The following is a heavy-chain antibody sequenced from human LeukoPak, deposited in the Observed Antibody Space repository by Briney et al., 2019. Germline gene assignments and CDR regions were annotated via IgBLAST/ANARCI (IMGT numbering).Heavy chain of an antibody. Sequence: PGGSLRLSCAASGFTFNTYWMNWVRQAPGKGLEWVSYISSSSSTIYYADSVKGRFTISRDNAKNSLYLQMNSLRDEDTAVYYCARAMIVVGISPVGYWGQGTLVTVSS. D-gene: IGHD3-22*01. CDR1: GFTFNTYW. CDR2: ISSSSSTI. J-gene: IGHJ4*02. CDR3: ARAMIVVGISPVGY. V-gene: IGHV3-48*02.